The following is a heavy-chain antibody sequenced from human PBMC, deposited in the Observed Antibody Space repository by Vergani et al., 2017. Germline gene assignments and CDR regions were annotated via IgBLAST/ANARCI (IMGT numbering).Heavy chain of an antibody. D-gene: IGHD3-22*01. CDR2: ISGYNGDT. CDR3: AMWFDSSGWNYYQSMDV. V-gene: IGHV1-18*01. Sequence: QGQLVQSGGEVKEPGASVKVACKASGYRFRSYGINWMRQAPGQGLEWLGWISGYNGDTNYAEKFKGRVIMTRDTTTDTVYMELRGLRFDDTAVYYCAMWFDSSGWNYYQSMDVWSQGTKVNVSS. J-gene: IGHJ6*02. CDR1: GYRFRSYG.